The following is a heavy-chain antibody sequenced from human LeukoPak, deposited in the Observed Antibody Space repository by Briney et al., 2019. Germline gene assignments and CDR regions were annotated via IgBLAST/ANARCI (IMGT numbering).Heavy chain of an antibody. CDR1: GGSIGSYY. CDR3: ARTAHYCSSTSCYLFDP. Sequence: SETLSLTCTVSGGSIGSYYWSWIRQPAGKGLEWIGRIYTSGSTNYNPSLKSRVTMSVDTSKNQFSLKLSSVTAADTAVYYCARTAHYCSSTSCYLFDPWGQGTLVTVSS. CDR2: IYTSGST. V-gene: IGHV4-4*07. J-gene: IGHJ5*02. D-gene: IGHD2-2*01.